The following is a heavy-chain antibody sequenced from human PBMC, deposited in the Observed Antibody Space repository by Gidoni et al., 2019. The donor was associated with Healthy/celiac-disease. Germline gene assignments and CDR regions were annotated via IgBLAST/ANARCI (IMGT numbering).Heavy chain of an antibody. CDR2: IYYSGST. V-gene: IGHV4-39*07. J-gene: IGHJ4*02. CDR3: ARYTKAYYDFWSGPFDY. D-gene: IGHD3-3*01. Sequence: QLQLQESGPGLVKPSETLSLTCTVPGGSISSSSYYWGWIRQPPGKGLEWIGSIYYSGSTYYNPSLKSRVTISVDTSKNQFSLKLSSVTAADTAVYYCARYTKAYYDFWSGPFDYWGQGTLVTVSS. CDR1: GGSISSSSYY.